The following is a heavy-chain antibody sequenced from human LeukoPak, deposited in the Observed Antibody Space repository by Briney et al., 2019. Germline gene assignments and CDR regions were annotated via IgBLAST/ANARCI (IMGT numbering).Heavy chain of an antibody. CDR2: ISGSGGST. CDR1: GFSFSAYP. D-gene: IGHD4-17*01. CDR3: AKGQQAYGDYTAVD. J-gene: IGHJ4*02. Sequence: GGSLRLSCAASGFSFSAYPMGWVRQAPGKGLEWVSAISGSGGSTYYADSVKGRFTISRDNSKNTLYLQMNSLRAEDTAVYYCAKGQQAYGDYTAVDWGQGTLVTVSS. V-gene: IGHV3-23*01.